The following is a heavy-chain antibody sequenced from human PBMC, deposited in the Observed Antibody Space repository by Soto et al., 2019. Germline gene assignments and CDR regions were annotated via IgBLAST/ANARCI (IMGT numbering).Heavy chain of an antibody. D-gene: IGHD3-22*01. CDR3: AKGADGSGYYRNWFDS. J-gene: IGHJ5*01. CDR1: GFSFSDYA. Sequence: EVHLLESGGALVQPGGSLTLSCAASGFSFSDYAMSWVRQAPGKGLEWVSSISRTGDSAYYADSVKGRFAISRDRSKNRLSLQMNRIRVEDTAVYYCAKGADGSGYYRNWFDSWGQGTLITVSS. CDR2: ISRTGDSA. V-gene: IGHV3-23*01.